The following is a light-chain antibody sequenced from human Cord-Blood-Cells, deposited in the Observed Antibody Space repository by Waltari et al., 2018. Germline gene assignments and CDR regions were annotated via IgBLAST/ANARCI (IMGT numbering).Light chain of an antibody. CDR3: CSYAGSYTWV. V-gene: IGLV1-47*01. Sequence: QSVLTQPPSASGTPGQRVTIPCSGSSSNLGPNDLHWYQQLPGTAPKLLIYRNNQRPSGVPDRFSGSKSGTSASLAISGLRSEDEADYYCCSYAGSYTWVFGGGTKLTVL. J-gene: IGLJ3*02. CDR1: SSNLGPND. CDR2: RNN.